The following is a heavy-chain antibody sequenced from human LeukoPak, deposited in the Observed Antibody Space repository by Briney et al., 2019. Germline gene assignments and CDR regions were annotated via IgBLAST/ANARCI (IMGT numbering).Heavy chain of an antibody. CDR2: IYPGDSDT. CDR3: ARLTAYCGGDCFGGSDY. D-gene: IGHD2-21*02. J-gene: IGHJ4*02. Sequence: GESLKISCEGSGYSFTSYWIGWVRQMPGKGLEWMGIIYPGDSDTRYSPSFQGQVTISADKSISTAYLQWSSLKASDTAMYYCARLTAYCGGDCFGGSDYWGQGTLVTVSS. V-gene: IGHV5-51*01. CDR1: GYSFTSYW.